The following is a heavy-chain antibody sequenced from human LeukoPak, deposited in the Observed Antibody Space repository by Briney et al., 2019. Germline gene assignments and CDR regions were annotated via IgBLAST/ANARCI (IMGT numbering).Heavy chain of an antibody. CDR2: IYYSGTT. Sequence: SETLSLTCTVSGASISSTRYYWAWIRQPPGEGLDWIGSIYYSGTTYSYPSLKSRVTISVDTSKNQFSLTLSSVTAADTAVYYCARQYYYDSSGYFREDAFDIWGQGTMVTVSS. D-gene: IGHD3-22*01. CDR3: ARQYYYDSSGYFREDAFDI. CDR1: GASISSTRYY. J-gene: IGHJ3*02. V-gene: IGHV4-39*01.